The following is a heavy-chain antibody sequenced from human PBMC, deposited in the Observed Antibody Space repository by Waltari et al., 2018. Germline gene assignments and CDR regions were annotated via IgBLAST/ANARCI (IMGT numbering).Heavy chain of an antibody. J-gene: IGHJ4*02. V-gene: IGHV3-48*03. Sequence: EVQLVESGGGLVQPGGAPRLSCTGSGFTLSSYGMNWVRQAPGKGLEWISYISGSGTTIYYADSVKGRFTISRDDAENSLYLQMNSLRAEDTALYYCARRFDSWGQGTRVTVSS. CDR1: GFTLSSYG. CDR3: ARRFDS. CDR2: ISGSGTTI.